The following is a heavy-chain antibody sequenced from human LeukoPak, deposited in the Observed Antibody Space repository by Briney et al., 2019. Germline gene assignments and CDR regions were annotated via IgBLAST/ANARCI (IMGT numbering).Heavy chain of an antibody. V-gene: IGHV1-2*02. J-gene: IGHJ4*02. Sequence: ASVKVSCKASGYTFTGYYMHWVRQAPGQGLEWMGWINPNSGGTNYAQKFQGRVTMTRDTSISTAYMELSRLRSDDTAVYYCARDFTDHIVVVPAAYFDYWGQGTLVTVSS. CDR1: GYTFTGYY. CDR3: ARDFTDHIVVVPAAYFDY. CDR2: INPNSGGT. D-gene: IGHD2-2*01.